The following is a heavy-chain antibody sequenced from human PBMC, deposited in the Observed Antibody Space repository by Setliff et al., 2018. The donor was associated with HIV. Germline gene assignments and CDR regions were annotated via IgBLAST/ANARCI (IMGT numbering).Heavy chain of an antibody. D-gene: IGHD3-22*01. V-gene: IGHV4-39*07. CDR1: GGSINSTSYY. CDR3: ARAPYYDYRGLAVYYFDY. CDR2: IYYSGDT. Sequence: SETLSLTCIVSGGSINSTSYYWGWIRQPPGQGLEWIGSIYYSGDTFYNTSLKTRITISVDTSKNHLSLKVSSLTAADTAVYYCARAPYYDYRGLAVYYFDYWGQGTLDTVSS. J-gene: IGHJ4*02.